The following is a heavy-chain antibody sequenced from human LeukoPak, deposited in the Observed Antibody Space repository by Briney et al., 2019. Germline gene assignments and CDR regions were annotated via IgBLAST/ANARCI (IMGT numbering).Heavy chain of an antibody. CDR2: IYYSGST. CDR3: ARHAPHYAILTGYYMAYYFDY. Sequence: SETLSLTCTVSGGSISSYYWSWIRQPPGKGLERIGYIYYSGSTKYNLSLKSRVTISVDTSKNQFSLKLSSVTAADSAVYYCARHAPHYAILTGYYMAYYFDYWGQGTLVTVSS. V-gene: IGHV4-59*08. J-gene: IGHJ4*02. D-gene: IGHD3-9*01. CDR1: GGSISSYY.